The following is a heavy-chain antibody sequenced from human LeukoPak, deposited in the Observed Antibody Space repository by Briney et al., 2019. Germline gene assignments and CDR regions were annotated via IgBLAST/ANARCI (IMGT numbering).Heavy chain of an antibody. Sequence: SETLSLTCTVSGGSISSSSYYWGWIRQPPGKGLEWIGSIYYSGSTYYNPSLKSRVTISVDTSKNQFSLKLSSVTAADTAVYYCARVGYSSSWYISRLYYYYYMDVWGKGTTVTVSS. V-gene: IGHV4-39*07. CDR1: GGSISSSSYY. D-gene: IGHD6-13*01. CDR3: ARVGYSSSWYISRLYYYYYMDV. J-gene: IGHJ6*03. CDR2: IYYSGST.